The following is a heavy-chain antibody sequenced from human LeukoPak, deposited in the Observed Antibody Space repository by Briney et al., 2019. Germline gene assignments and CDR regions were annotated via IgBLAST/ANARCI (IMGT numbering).Heavy chain of an antibody. CDR3: ARESNYYDSSGLILSDAFDI. Sequence: SETLSLTCTVSGGSINTANYYWGWLRQPPGTGLEWIGNIFYSGSTYYSPSLKSRVIISLDMSRNQFSLKLSSVTAADTAVYYCARESNYYDSSGLILSDAFDIWGQGTMVTVSS. J-gene: IGHJ3*02. CDR1: GGSINTANYY. V-gene: IGHV4-39*07. D-gene: IGHD3-22*01. CDR2: IFYSGST.